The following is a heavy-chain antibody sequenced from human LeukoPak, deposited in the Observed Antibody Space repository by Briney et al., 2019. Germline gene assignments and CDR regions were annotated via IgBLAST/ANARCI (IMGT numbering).Heavy chain of an antibody. CDR1: GFTFSSYA. J-gene: IGHJ4*02. V-gene: IGHV3-23*01. CDR3: AKSRAVTTASVDY. CDR2: IRGSGGRT. D-gene: IGHD4-17*01. Sequence: GGSLRLSCAASGFTFSSYAMSWVRQAPGKGLEWVSAIRGSGGRTYYADSVKGRFTITRDNSKNTLYLQMNSLRAEDTAVYYCAKSRAVTTASVDYWGQGTLVTVSS.